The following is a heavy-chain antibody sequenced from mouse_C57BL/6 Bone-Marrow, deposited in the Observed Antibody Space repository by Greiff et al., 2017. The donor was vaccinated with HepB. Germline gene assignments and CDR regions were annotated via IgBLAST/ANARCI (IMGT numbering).Heavy chain of an antibody. CDR2: IYPRSGST. V-gene: IGHV1-81*01. CDR3: ARGPGRVLNYAMYY. Sequence: VQLQQSGAELARPGASVKLSCKASGYTFTSYGISWVKQSTGQGLEWIGGIYPRSGSTYYNEKFKGKATQTEDKSSSTAYMELRSLTSEGSAVFFCARGPGRVLNYAMYYYGQGTSATVTA. CDR1: GYTFTSYG. J-gene: IGHJ4*01.